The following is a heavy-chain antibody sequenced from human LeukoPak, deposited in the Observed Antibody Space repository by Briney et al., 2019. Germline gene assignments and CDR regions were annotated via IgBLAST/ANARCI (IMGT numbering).Heavy chain of an antibody. J-gene: IGHJ4*02. D-gene: IGHD3-22*01. CDR2: IIPIFGTA. V-gene: IGHV1-69*05. Sequence: SVKVSCKASGGTFSSYAISWVRQAPGQGLEWMGGIIPIFGTANYAQKLQGRVTMTTDTSTSTAYMELRSLRSDDTAVYYCARGPHERSGYPDDWGQGTLVTVSS. CDR3: ARGPHERSGYPDD. CDR1: GGTFSSYA.